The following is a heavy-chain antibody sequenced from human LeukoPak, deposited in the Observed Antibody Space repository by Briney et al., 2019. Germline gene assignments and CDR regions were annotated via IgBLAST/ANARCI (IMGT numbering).Heavy chain of an antibody. J-gene: IGHJ4*02. CDR3: AKDRLPYYYDSSGPLGY. CDR2: ISSSGSTI. D-gene: IGHD3-22*01. CDR1: GFTFSSYE. Sequence: PGGSLRLSCAASGFTFSSYEMNWVRQAPGKGLEWVSYISSSGSTIYYADSVKGRFTISRDNAKNSLYLQMNSLRAEDTAVYYCAKDRLPYYYDSSGPLGYWGQGTLVTVSS. V-gene: IGHV3-48*03.